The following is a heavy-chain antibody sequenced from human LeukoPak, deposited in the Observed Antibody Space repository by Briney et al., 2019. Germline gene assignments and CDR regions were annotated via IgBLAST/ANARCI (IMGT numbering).Heavy chain of an antibody. CDR2: INHSGST. J-gene: IGHJ3*02. CDR1: GGSFSGYY. D-gene: IGHD3-16*02. CDR3: ARKRGRTAYYDYVWGSYRYLDAFDI. V-gene: IGHV4-34*01. Sequence: SETLSLTCAVYGGSFSGYYWSWIRQPLGKGLEWIGEINHSGSTNYNPSLKSRVTISVDTSKNQFSLKLSSVNAADTAVYYCARKRGRTAYYDYVWGSYRYLDAFDICGQGTMVTVSS.